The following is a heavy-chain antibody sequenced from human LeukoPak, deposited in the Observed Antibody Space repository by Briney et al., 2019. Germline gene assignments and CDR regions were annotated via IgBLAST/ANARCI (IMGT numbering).Heavy chain of an antibody. Sequence: QPGGSLRLSCAASGFTVSSNYMSWVRQASGKGLEWLSYISRSSSTIHYADSVKGRFTISRDNAKNSLYLQMNSLRAEDTAVYYCARDRKVTAGLYFDYWGQGTLVSVSS. D-gene: IGHD2-2*01. CDR1: GFTVSSNY. CDR2: ISRSSSTI. V-gene: IGHV3-48*01. J-gene: IGHJ4*02. CDR3: ARDRKVTAGLYFDY.